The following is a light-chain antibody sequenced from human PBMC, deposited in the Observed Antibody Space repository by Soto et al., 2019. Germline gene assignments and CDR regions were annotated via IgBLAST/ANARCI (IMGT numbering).Light chain of an antibody. CDR2: SAS. CDR1: QTVSKF. V-gene: IGKV1-39*01. Sequence: DVQMTQSPSSLSASVGDRVTIACRASQTVSKFVNWYQQKPGKVPDLLIYSASTLYSGVPSRFSGSGSGTDFTLTISSLEPEDFALYFCQQRNNWPPTFGGGTKVE. J-gene: IGKJ4*01. CDR3: QQRNNWPPT.